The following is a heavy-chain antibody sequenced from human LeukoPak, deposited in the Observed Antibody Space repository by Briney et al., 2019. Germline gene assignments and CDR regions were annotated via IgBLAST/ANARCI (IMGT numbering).Heavy chain of an antibody. Sequence: ASVKVSCKASGYTFTSYGISWVRQAPGQGLEWMGWTSAYNGNTNYAQKLQGRVTMTTDTSTSTAYMELRSLRSDDTAVYYCARNVEMATIGSDYYYYMDVWGKGTTVTVSS. D-gene: IGHD5-24*01. CDR1: GYTFTSYG. J-gene: IGHJ6*03. CDR3: ARNVEMATIGSDYYYYMDV. CDR2: TSAYNGNT. V-gene: IGHV1-18*01.